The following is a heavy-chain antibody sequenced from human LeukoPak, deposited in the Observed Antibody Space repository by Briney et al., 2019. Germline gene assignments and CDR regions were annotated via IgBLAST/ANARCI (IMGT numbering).Heavy chain of an antibody. CDR3: ARDHLVGATLVPTLYYSDY. D-gene: IGHD1-26*01. Sequence: ASVKVSCKASGGTFSSYAISWVRQAPGQGLEWMGRIIPILGIANYAQKFQGRVTITADKSTSTAYMELSSLRSEDTAVYYCARDHLVGATLVPTLYYSDYWGQGTLVTVSS. J-gene: IGHJ4*02. V-gene: IGHV1-69*04. CDR1: GGTFSSYA. CDR2: IIPILGIA.